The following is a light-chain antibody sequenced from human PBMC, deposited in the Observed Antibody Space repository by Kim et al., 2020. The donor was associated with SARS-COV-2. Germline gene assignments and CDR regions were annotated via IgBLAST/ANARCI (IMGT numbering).Light chain of an antibody. CDR2: KVS. CDR1: QTLVYSEGNTY. CDR3: MQATHWPWT. J-gene: IGKJ1*01. V-gene: IGKV2-30*01. Sequence: PPPYSGRSSQTLVYSEGNTYLIWYQQRPGQSPRRLIYKVSNRDSGVPDRFSGSGSGTDFTLKISRVEAEDVGVYYCMQATHWPWTFCQGTKVDIK.